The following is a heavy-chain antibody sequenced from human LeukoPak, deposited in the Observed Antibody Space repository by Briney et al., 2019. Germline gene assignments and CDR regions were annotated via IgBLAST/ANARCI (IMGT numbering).Heavy chain of an antibody. Sequence: PGGSLRLSCAASGFSFSDYYMSWIRQSPGKGLEWLSYVSSSGAAVYYADSVKGRFTISRDNAKKSLYLQMDSLTAEDTAVYYCAKQVGATPYFDYWGQGTLVTVSS. D-gene: IGHD1-26*01. CDR1: GFSFSDYY. J-gene: IGHJ4*02. CDR2: VSSSGAAV. CDR3: AKQVGATPYFDY. V-gene: IGHV3-11*01.